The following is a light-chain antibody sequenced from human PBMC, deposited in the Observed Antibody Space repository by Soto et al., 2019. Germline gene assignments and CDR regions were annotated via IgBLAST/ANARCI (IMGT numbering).Light chain of an antibody. CDR3: HQTDSIPET. V-gene: IGKV1-39*01. CDR1: QSISLF. CDR2: AAS. Sequence: DIQMTQSPSSLSASVGDTVTITRRASQSISLFLNWYQQKPGKAPKVLIYAASSLQSGVPSRFTGNGSGTDFTLTISSLQPEDFATYYCHQTDSIPETFGQGTKVEIK. J-gene: IGKJ1*01.